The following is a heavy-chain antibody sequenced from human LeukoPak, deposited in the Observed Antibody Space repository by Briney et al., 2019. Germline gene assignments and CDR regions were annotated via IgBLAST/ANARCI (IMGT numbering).Heavy chain of an antibody. CDR1: GGSISSYY. J-gene: IGHJ4*02. CDR2: IYYSGST. CDR3: ARHADGYNVDY. V-gene: IGHV4-59*08. Sequence: SETLSLTCTVSGGSISSYYWSWIRQPPGKGLEWIGYIYYSGSTNYNPSLKSRVTISVDTSKNQFSLKLSPVTAADTAVYYCARHADGYNVDYWGQGTLVTVSS. D-gene: IGHD5-24*01.